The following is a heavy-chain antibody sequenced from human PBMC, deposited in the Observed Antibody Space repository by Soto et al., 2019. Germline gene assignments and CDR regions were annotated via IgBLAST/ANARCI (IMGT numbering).Heavy chain of an antibody. CDR3: ARVEIAVAGTAYYFDY. J-gene: IGHJ4*02. D-gene: IGHD6-19*01. V-gene: IGHV3-30-3*01. Sequence: QVQLVESGGGVVQTGRSLRLSCAASGFTFSSYAMHWVRQAPGKGLEWVAVISYDGSNKYYADSVKGRFTISRDNSKNTLYLQMNSLRAEDTAVYYCARVEIAVAGTAYYFDYWGQGTLVTVSS. CDR1: GFTFSSYA. CDR2: ISYDGSNK.